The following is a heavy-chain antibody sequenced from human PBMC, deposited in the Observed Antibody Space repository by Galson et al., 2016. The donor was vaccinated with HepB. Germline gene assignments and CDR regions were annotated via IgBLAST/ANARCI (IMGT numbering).Heavy chain of an antibody. Sequence: CAISGDSVSSKSGAWNWIRQSPSRGLEWLGRTYYRSKWHIEYAVSARGRITINPDTSKNQFSLQLNSVSPEDTAVYYCAGGPGILLYWGQGSLVTVSS. CDR3: AGGPGILLY. D-gene: IGHD3-10*01. CDR2: TYYRSKWHI. J-gene: IGHJ4*02. V-gene: IGHV6-1*01. CDR1: GDSVSSKSGA.